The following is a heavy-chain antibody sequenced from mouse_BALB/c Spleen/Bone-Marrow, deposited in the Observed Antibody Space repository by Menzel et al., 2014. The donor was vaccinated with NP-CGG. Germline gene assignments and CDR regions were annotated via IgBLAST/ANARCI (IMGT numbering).Heavy chain of an antibody. D-gene: IGHD2-2*01. V-gene: IGHV2-9*02. CDR3: ARDWLRRAMDY. Sequence: VKLMESGPGLVAPSQSLSITCTVSGFSLTSYGVHWVRQPPGKGLEWLGVIWAGGSTNYNSALMSRLSISKDNPKSQVFLKMNSLQTDDTATYYCARDWLRRAMDYWGQGTSVTVSS. J-gene: IGHJ4*01. CDR1: GFSLTSYG. CDR2: IWAGGST.